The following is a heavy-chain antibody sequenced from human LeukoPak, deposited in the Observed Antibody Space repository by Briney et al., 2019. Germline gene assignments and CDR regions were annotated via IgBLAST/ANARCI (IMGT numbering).Heavy chain of an antibody. J-gene: IGHJ4*02. CDR2: IKEDGSEK. D-gene: IGHD2-15*01. CDR3: ARRGWQFDS. CDR1: GIVFKNYW. Sequence: GGSLRLSCAASGIVFKNYWMSWVRQAPGKGLEWVANIKEDGSEKNYVDSVEGRFTISRDNARNSLYLQMNSLRAEDTAVYYCARRGWQFDSWGQGTLVAVSS. V-gene: IGHV3-7*01.